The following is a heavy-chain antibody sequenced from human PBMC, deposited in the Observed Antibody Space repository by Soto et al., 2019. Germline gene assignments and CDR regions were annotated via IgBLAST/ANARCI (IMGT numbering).Heavy chain of an antibody. CDR3: ASGTSSGYYPYYYYGMDV. CDR2: INSDGSST. J-gene: IGHJ6*02. D-gene: IGHD3-22*01. Sequence: EAQLVESGGGLVQPGGSLRLSCAASGFTFSSYWMHWVRQAPGKGLVWVSRINSDGSSTSYADSVKGRFTISRDNAKNTLYLQMNSLRAEDTAVYYCASGTSSGYYPYYYYGMDVWGQGTTVTVSS. V-gene: IGHV3-74*01. CDR1: GFTFSSYW.